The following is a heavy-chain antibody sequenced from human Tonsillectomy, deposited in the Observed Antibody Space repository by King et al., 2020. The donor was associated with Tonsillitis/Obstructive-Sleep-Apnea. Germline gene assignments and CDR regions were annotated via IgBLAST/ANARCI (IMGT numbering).Heavy chain of an antibody. Sequence: VQLQESGPRLVKPSETLSLTCTVSGGSISSYYWSWIRQPPGKGLEWIGYIYYSGSTNYNPSLKSRVTITVDTSRNQFSLRLSSVTAADTAVYYCARQYNVYNWFDPWGQGTLVTVSS. CDR3: ARQYNVYNWFDP. D-gene: IGHD5/OR15-5a*01. J-gene: IGHJ5*02. CDR2: IYYSGST. CDR1: GGSISSYY. V-gene: IGHV4-59*08.